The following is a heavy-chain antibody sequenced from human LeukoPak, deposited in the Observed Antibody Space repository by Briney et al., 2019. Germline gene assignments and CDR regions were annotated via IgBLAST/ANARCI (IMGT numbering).Heavy chain of an antibody. Sequence: GGSLRLSCAASGFSVSNNYMSRVRQAPGKGLEWVSIICSDGSTHHADSVKGRFTISRDNSKNTLYLQMNSLRTEDTAVYYCARDVRSGWYDAFDIWGQGTMVTVSS. CDR3: ARDVRSGWYDAFDI. CDR2: ICSDGST. CDR1: GFSVSNNY. D-gene: IGHD6-13*01. V-gene: IGHV3-66*02. J-gene: IGHJ3*02.